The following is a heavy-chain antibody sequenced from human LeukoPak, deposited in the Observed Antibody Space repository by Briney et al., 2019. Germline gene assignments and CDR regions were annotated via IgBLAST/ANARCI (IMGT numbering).Heavy chain of an antibody. CDR2: ISGGNGNT. V-gene: IGHV1-3*01. D-gene: IGHD1-26*01. CDR1: GGTFSSYA. CDR3: ASFVGATIN. J-gene: IGHJ4*02. Sequence: ASVKVSCKASGGTFSSYAISWVRQAPGQGLEWMGWISGGNGNTKYSVKFQGRVTITRDTSANTAYMDLSSLRSEDTAVYYCASFVGATINWGQGTLVTVSP.